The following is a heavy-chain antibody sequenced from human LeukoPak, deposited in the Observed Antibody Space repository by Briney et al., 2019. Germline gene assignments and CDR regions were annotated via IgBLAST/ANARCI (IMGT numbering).Heavy chain of an antibody. J-gene: IGHJ3*02. D-gene: IGHD1-26*01. Sequence: PSETLSLTCTVSGGSISSYYWSWIWQPPGKGLEWIGYIYYSGSTNYNPSLKSRVTISVDTSKNQFSLKLSSVTAADTTVYYCARHRGLSSGSFDDAFDIWGQGTMVTVSS. V-gene: IGHV4-59*08. CDR1: GGSISSYY. CDR3: ARHRGLSSGSFDDAFDI. CDR2: IYYSGST.